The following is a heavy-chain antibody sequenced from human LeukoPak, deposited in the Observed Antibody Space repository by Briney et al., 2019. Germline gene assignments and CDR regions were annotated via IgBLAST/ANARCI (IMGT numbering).Heavy chain of an antibody. CDR3: ARRPDYGGTPTFDY. CDR2: LYSDGST. J-gene: IGHJ4*02. Sequence: GGSLRLSCAASGVTVSSNYMSWVRQAPGKGLEWVSVLYSDGSTYYADSVKGRFTISRDNSKNTLYLQTNSLRAEDTAVYFCARRPDYGGTPTFDYWGQGTLVTVSS. V-gene: IGHV3-66*01. D-gene: IGHD4-23*01. CDR1: GVTVSSNY.